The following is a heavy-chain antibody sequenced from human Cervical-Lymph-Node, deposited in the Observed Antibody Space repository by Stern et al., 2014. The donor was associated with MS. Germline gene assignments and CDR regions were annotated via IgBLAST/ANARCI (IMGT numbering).Heavy chain of an antibody. CDR3: ARSRSGWNYYFDY. J-gene: IGHJ4*02. CDR2: IYYVGET. CDR1: GGSISTYY. Sequence: QVQLQESGPGLVQPSETLSLTCTVSGGSISTYYWSWIRQPPGKGLEWIGYIYYVGETNYNPSLKNRVTMLVDRSKNQFSLKLTSVTTADTAVYYCARSRSGWNYYFDYWSQGTLVTVSS. V-gene: IGHV4-59*01. D-gene: IGHD6-19*01.